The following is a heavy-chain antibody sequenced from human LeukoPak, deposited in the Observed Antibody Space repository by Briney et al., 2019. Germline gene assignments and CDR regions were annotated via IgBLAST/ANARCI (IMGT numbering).Heavy chain of an antibody. V-gene: IGHV4-30-4*08. CDR1: GGSTSSADYY. Sequence: SQTLSLTCTLSGGSTSSADYYWSWIRQPPGKGLEWIGSIYYSRSTYYNPSLKSRVTISVDTSRNQFSLRLSSVTAADTAVYYCAAATMFYDLHVWGQGTTVTVSS. CDR3: AAATMFYDLHV. D-gene: IGHD3-10*02. CDR2: IYYSRST. J-gene: IGHJ6*02.